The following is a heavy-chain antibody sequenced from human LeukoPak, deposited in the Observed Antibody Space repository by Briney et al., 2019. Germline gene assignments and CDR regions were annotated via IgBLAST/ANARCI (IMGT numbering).Heavy chain of an antibody. CDR1: GGSISSSSYY. V-gene: IGHV4-39*01. CDR2: IYYSGST. J-gene: IGHJ4*02. Sequence: SETLSLACTVSGGSISSSSYYWGWIRQPPGKGLEWIGSIYYSGSTYYNPSLKSRVTISVDTSKNQFSLKLSSVTAADTAVYYCARRNYYDSSGYYFDYWGQGTLVTVSS. D-gene: IGHD3-22*01. CDR3: ARRNYYDSSGYYFDY.